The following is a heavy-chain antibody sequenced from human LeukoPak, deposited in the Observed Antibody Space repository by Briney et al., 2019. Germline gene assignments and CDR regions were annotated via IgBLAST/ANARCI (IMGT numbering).Heavy chain of an antibody. D-gene: IGHD3-10*01. CDR1: GFTFSTYT. Sequence: PGGSLRLSCAASGFTFSTYTMNWVRQAPGKGLEWVSTVSDSSDVHYSDSVKGRFTISRDNSRNTLHLQMSSLRVEDTAVYYCVKDSSSGSYFDYWGQGTLVTVSS. J-gene: IGHJ4*02. CDR2: VSDSSDV. V-gene: IGHV3-69-1*01. CDR3: VKDSSSGSYFDY.